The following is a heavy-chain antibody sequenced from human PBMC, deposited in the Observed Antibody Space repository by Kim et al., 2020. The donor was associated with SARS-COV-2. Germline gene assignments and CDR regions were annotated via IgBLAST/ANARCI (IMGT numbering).Heavy chain of an antibody. CDR1: GFTFSNAW. Sequence: GGSLRLSCAASGFTFSNAWMSWVRQAPGKGLEWVGRIKSKTDGGTTDYAAPVKGRFTISRDDSKNTLYLQMNSLKTEDTAVYYCTTDARVLRYFDWSGVEKFGMDVWGQGTTVTVSS. V-gene: IGHV3-15*01. CDR3: TTDARVLRYFDWSGVEKFGMDV. CDR2: IKSKTDGGTT. D-gene: IGHD3-9*01. J-gene: IGHJ6*02.